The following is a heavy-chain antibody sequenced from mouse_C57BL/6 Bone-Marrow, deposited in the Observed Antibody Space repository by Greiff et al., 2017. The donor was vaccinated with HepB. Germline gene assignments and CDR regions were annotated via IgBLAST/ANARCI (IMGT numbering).Heavy chain of an antibody. V-gene: IGHV3-8*01. CDR3: ARYPFYYGSSYWYFDV. D-gene: IGHD1-1*01. CDR1: GYSITSDY. Sequence: EVKLMESGPGLAKPSQTLSLTCSVTGYSITSDYWNWIRKFPGNKLEYMGYISYSGSTSYNPSLKSRISITRDTSKNQYYLQLNSVTTEDTATYYCARYPFYYGSSYWYFDVWGTGTTVTVSS. CDR2: ISYSGST. J-gene: IGHJ1*03.